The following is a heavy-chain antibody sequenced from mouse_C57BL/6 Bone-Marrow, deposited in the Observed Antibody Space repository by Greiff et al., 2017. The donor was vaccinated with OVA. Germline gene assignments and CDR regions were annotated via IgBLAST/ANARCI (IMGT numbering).Heavy chain of an antibody. CDR1: GYTFTSYW. CDR2: IYPSDSET. J-gene: IGHJ3*01. Sequence: QVQLQQPGAELVRPGSSVKLSCKASGYTFTSYWMDWVKQRPGQGLEWIGNIYPSDSETHYNQKFKDKATLTVDKSSSTAYMQLSSLTSEDSAVYYWARTGKEGFAYWGQGTLVTVS. V-gene: IGHV1-61*01. D-gene: IGHD4-1*01. CDR3: ARTGKEGFAY.